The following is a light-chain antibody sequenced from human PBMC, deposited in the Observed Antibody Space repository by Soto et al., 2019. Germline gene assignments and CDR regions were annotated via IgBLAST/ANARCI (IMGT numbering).Light chain of an antibody. CDR2: GSS. V-gene: IGKV3-20*01. Sequence: EVVLTQSPGTLSLSPGEIATLSCRASQSVSNNYFAWYQQKPGQAPRILIFGSSDRATGIPERFSGSGSGTDFTLTISRLEPEDFAVYYCQQYVSSPPYTFGQGTKLEIK. CDR3: QQYVSSPPYT. CDR1: QSVSNNY. J-gene: IGKJ2*01.